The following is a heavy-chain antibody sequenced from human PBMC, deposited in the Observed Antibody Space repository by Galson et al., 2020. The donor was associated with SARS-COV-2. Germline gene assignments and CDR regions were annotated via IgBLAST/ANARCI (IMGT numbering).Heavy chain of an antibody. CDR2: IYPGDSDT. CDR3: ARHMFFIPSGYDPFSFVRVDSYGYYCMDV. CDR1: GYSFTSYW. D-gene: IGHD5-12*01. Sequence: GESLKISCKGSGYSFTSYWIGWVRQMPGKGLEWMGIIYPGDSDTRYSPSFQGQVTISADKSISTAYLQWSSLKASDTAMYYCARHMFFIPSGYDPFSFVRVDSYGYYCMDVWGQGTTVTVSS. V-gene: IGHV5-51*01. J-gene: IGHJ6*02.